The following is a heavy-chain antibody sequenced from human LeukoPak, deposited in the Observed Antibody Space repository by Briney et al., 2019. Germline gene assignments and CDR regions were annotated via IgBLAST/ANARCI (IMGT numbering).Heavy chain of an antibody. Sequence: PGRSLRLSCAASGFTFINAWMTWVRQAPGKGLEWVGRNKSKIDGGTTDYAAPVKGRFTISRDDSKNTLYLQMNSLKTEDTAVYYCTADPPGYSSGIDYWGQGTLVTVSS. CDR3: TADPPGYSSGIDY. CDR2: NKSKIDGGTT. D-gene: IGHD6-19*01. V-gene: IGHV3-15*01. CDR1: GFTFINAW. J-gene: IGHJ4*02.